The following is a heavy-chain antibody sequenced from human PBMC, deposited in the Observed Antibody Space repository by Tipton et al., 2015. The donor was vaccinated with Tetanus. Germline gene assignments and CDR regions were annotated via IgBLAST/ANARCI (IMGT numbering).Heavy chain of an antibody. D-gene: IGHD2-8*01. V-gene: IGHV5-51*01. J-gene: IGHJ4*02. CDR2: IYPGDSDT. CDR3: ARAHCTDGVCNFDF. CDR1: GYIFNNYW. Sequence: VQLVQSGGEVKKPGESLKISCKGSGYIFNNYWIGWVRQNPGKGLEWMGIIYPGDSDTRYSPSFQGQVTISVDNSINTAYLQWSSLKASDTSMFYCARAHCTDGVCNFDFWGQGALVTVAS.